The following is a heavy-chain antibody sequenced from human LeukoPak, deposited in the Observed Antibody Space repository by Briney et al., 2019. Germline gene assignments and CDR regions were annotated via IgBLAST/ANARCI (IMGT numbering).Heavy chain of an antibody. J-gene: IGHJ4*02. CDR3: AIPGYSGYDFRL. CDR2: IIPIFGTA. D-gene: IGHD5-12*01. V-gene: IGHV1-69*13. Sequence: SLKVFCKASGGTFSSYAISWVRQAPGQGLEWMGGIIPIFGTANYAQKFQGRVTITADESTSTAYMELSSLGSEDTAVYCCAIPGYSGYDFRLWGQGTLVTVSS. CDR1: GGTFSSYA.